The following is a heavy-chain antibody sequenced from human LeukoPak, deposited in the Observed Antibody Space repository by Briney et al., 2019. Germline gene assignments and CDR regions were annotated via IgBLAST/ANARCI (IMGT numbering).Heavy chain of an antibody. V-gene: IGHV6-1*01. J-gene: IGHJ5*02. CDR1: GDRVSSNSAA. CDR2: TYYTSKWYS. Sequence: SQTLSLTCAISGDRVSSNSAAWNWIRQSPSRGLEWLGRTYYTSKWYSDYAISVKSRITINPDTSKNQFSLQLNSVTPEDTAVYYCARDEGSGSYYMANWFDPWGQGTLVTVSS. D-gene: IGHD3-10*01. CDR3: ARDEGSGSYYMANWFDP.